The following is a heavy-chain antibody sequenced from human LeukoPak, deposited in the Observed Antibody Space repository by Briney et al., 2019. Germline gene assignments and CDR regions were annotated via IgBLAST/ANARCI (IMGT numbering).Heavy chain of an antibody. CDR3: ARVPSLQPLDY. CDR1: GYTFASYG. J-gene: IGHJ4*02. Sequence: ASVKVSCKTSGYTFASYGISWVRQAPGQGLEWMGWISAYNGNTMYAQKLQDRVTMTTATSTTTAYMELRSLRSDDTAVYYCARVPSLQPLDYWGQGTLVTVSS. CDR2: ISAYNGNT. D-gene: IGHD2-2*01. V-gene: IGHV1-18*01.